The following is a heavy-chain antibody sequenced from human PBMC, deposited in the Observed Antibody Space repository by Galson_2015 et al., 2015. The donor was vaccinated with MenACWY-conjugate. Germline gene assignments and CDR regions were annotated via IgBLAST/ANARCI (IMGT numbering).Heavy chain of an antibody. CDR3: AKDWSVPYSTISYYFYMDV. CDR2: ISYDGSNE. D-gene: IGHD6-13*01. CDR1: GFTFRRFG. Sequence: SLRLSCAASGFTFRRFGMHWVRQAPGKGLEWMAVISYDGSNESYADSVKGRFTISRDNSKNTLYLQMNSLRADDTAVYYCAKDWSVPYSTISYYFYMDVWGKGTTVPVSS. V-gene: IGHV3-30*18. J-gene: IGHJ6*03.